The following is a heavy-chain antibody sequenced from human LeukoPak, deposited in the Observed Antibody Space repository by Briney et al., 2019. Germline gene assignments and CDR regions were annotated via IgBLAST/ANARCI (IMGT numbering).Heavy chain of an antibody. D-gene: IGHD3-3*02. J-gene: IGHJ4*02. CDR1: GDSITSSNW. CDR3: ARDRVASPLYYFDH. Sequence: SGTLSLTCVVSGDSITSSNWWSWVRQSPGKGLEWLGEIYHRGNIDYNPSFKSRVTISVDKSKKQFYMKLRSVTAADTAVYYCARDRVASPLYYFDHWGQGILVSVSS. V-gene: IGHV4-4*02. CDR2: IYHRGNI.